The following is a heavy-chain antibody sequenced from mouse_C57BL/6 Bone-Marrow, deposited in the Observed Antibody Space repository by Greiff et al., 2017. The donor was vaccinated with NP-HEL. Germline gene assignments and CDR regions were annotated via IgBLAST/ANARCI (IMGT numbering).Heavy chain of an antibody. V-gene: IGHV1-54*01. D-gene: IGHD2-2*01. CDR3: AKGLRREGSWFAY. CDR2: INPGSGGT. CDR1: GYAFTNYL. Sequence: VQRVESGAELVRPGTSVKVSCKASGYAFTNYLIEWVKQRPGQGLEWIGVINPGSGGTNYNEKFKGKATLTADKSSSTAYMQLSSLTSEDSAVYFCAKGLRREGSWFAYWGQGTLVTVSA. J-gene: IGHJ3*01.